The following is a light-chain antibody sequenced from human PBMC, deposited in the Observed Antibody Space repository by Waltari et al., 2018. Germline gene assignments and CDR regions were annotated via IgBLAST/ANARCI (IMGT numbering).Light chain of an antibody. J-gene: IGLJ1*01. CDR3: SSYTTSSTRV. CDR1: SSDVGGYNY. Sequence: QSALTQPASMSGSPGQSITISCTGTSSDVGGYNYVSWYQKHPGKAPKVMIYDVSNRPSGVSNLFSGSKSGNTASLTISGLQAEDEADYYCSSYTTSSTRVFGTGTKVTVL. V-gene: IGLV2-14*01. CDR2: DVS.